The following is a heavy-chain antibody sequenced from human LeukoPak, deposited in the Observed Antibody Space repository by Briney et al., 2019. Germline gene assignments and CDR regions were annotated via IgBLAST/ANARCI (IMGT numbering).Heavy chain of an antibody. CDR3: ARDDSSGYYGY. CDR2: INPSGGST. V-gene: IGHV1-46*01. D-gene: IGHD3-22*01. Sequence: ASVKVSCKASGYTFTSYYMHWVRQAPGQGLEWMGIINPSGGSTSYAQKFQGRVTMTRDTSTGTVYMELSSLRSEDTAVYYCARDDSSGYYGYWGQGTLVTVSS. CDR1: GYTFTSYY. J-gene: IGHJ4*02.